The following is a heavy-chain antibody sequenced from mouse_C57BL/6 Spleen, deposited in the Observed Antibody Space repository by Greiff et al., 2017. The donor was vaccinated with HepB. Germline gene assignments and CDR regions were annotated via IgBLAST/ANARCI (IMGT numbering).Heavy chain of an antibody. CDR2: IDPENGDT. CDR1: GFNIKDDY. J-gene: IGHJ4*01. CDR3: TTWGGFYYAMDY. V-gene: IGHV14-4*01. Sequence: VQLKQSGAELVRPGASVKLSCTASGFNIKDDYMHWVKQRPEQGLEWIGWIDPENGDTEYASKFQGKATITADTSSNTAYLQLSSLTSEDTAVYYCTTWGGFYYAMDYWGQGTSVTVSS. D-gene: IGHD3-1*01.